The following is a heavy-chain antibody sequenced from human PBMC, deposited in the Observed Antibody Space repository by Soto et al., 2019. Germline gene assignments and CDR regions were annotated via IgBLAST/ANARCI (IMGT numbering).Heavy chain of an antibody. V-gene: IGHV4-4*07. CDR2: IYSSGST. CDR3: AKDEAQYSSGWYLN. J-gene: IGHJ4*02. CDR1: GDSINNFY. D-gene: IGHD6-19*01. Sequence: SETLSLPCTVSGDSINNFYWSWIRQPAGKGLEWIGLIYSSGSTNYNSALASRVTMSVDTSKNQFSLILTSVTAADTAVYYCAKDEAQYSSGWYLNWGQGTLVTVSS.